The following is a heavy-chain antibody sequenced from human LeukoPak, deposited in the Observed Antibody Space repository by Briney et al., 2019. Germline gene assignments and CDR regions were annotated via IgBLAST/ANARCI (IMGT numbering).Heavy chain of an antibody. D-gene: IGHD5-18*01. CDR2: IGISSGNT. V-gene: IGHV3-48*04. CDR1: GFPFIDYS. CDR3: ARDHNYAFDN. J-gene: IGHJ4*02. Sequence: PGGSLRLSCTASGFPFIDYSMDWVRQAPGKGLEWISYIGISSGNTKYADSVKGRSTISADNAKNSLYLQMNSLRVEDTAVYYCARDHNYAFDNWGQGTLVSVSS.